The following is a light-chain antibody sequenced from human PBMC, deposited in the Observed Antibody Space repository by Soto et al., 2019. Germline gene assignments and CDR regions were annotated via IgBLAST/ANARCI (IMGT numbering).Light chain of an antibody. V-gene: IGLV7-46*01. CDR1: TGAVTNGRY. CDR3: LLSSSGPYV. J-gene: IGLJ1*01. Sequence: QAVVTQEPSLTVSPGGTVSLPRGSSTGAVTNGRYPYWFQQKPCQAPRTLIYDTTNRHSLTPARFSGSLLGGKAALTLSGAHPEDEAEYYCLLSSSGPYVFGTGTKVNVL. CDR2: DTT.